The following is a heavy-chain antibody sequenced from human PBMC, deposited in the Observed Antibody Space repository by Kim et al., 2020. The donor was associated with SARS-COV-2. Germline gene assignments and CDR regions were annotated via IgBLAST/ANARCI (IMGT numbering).Heavy chain of an antibody. CDR2: INHSGST. Sequence: SETLSLTCAVYGGSFSGYYWSWIRQPPGKGLEWIGEINHSGSTNYNPSLKSRVTISVDTSKNQFSLKLSSVTAADTAVYYCARGRAVTRSWFYYGMDVWGQGTTVTVSS. V-gene: IGHV4-34*01. J-gene: IGHJ6*02. CDR1: GGSFSGYY. CDR3: ARGRAVTRSWFYYGMDV. D-gene: IGHD4-17*01.